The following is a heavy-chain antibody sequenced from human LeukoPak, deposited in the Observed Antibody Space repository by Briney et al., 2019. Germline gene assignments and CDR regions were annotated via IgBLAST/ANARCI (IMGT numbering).Heavy chain of an antibody. J-gene: IGHJ4*02. D-gene: IGHD1-14*01. CDR3: AKASTVLKPIDS. CDR1: GFTVSTYA. CDR2: ISPIGSRT. Sequence: PGGSLRLSCAASGFTVSTYAMNWVRQAPGKGLEWVSAISPIGSRTYYADSVKGRFTISRDNSKNTLYLQMNSLRAGDTAIYYCAKASTVLKPIDSWGQGTLVTVSS. V-gene: IGHV3-23*01.